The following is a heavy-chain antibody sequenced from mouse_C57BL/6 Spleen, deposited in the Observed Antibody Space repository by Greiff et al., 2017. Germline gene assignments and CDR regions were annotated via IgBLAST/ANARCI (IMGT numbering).Heavy chain of an antibody. V-gene: IGHV14-3*01. D-gene: IGHD1-1*01. CDR2: IDPANGNT. J-gene: IGHJ2*01. Sequence: EVQLQQSVAELVRPGASVKLSCTASGFNFKNTYMHWVKQRPEQGLEWIGRIDPANGNTKYAPKFQGKATITADTSSNTAYLQLSSLTSEDTAICYCAALYYYGSKGDWGQGTTLTVSS. CDR1: GFNFKNTY. CDR3: AALYYYGSKGD.